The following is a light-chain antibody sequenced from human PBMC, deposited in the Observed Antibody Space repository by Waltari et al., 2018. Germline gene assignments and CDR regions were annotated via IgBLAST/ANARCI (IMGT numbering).Light chain of an antibody. Sequence: TQDPAVSVAVGQTVRIACTGDSLRSYHASWYQQRPGQAPKLLIYDQTNRPSGVPGRFSGSSSDNTASLTITGAQAEDEAYYYCHSRDASGVGGAFGGGTKLTVL. V-gene: IGLV3-19*01. CDR2: DQT. CDR1: SLRSYH. CDR3: HSRDASGVGGA. J-gene: IGLJ2*01.